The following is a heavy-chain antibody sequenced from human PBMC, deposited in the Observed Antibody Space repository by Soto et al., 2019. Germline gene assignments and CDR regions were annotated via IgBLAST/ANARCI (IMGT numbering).Heavy chain of an antibody. CDR1: GFTFTPYN. CDR3: ARGSRKFLGYCTNGVCPPPGMDV. Sequence: PGGSLRLSCTASGFTFTPYNMNWVRQAPGKGLEWVASISSSSSSIYYGDSVKGRFTMSRDNDKNSVFLQMNSLRAGDTAVYYCARGSRKFLGYCTNGVCPPPGMDVWGQGTTVTVSS. J-gene: IGHJ6*02. V-gene: IGHV3-48*01. D-gene: IGHD2-8*01. CDR2: ISSSSSSI.